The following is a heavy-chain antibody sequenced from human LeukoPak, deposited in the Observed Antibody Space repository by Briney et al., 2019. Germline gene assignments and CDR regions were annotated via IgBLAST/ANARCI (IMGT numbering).Heavy chain of an antibody. J-gene: IGHJ2*01. Sequence: SETLSLTCTVSGGSIRNYYWSWIRQPPGMGLEWIGNIYYSGSTNYNPSLKSRVTISVETSKNQFSLSLSSVTAADTAVYYCARRTDSGSWYFDLWGRGTLVTVSS. CDR1: GGSIRNYY. D-gene: IGHD6-6*01. CDR2: IYYSGST. V-gene: IGHV4-59*01. CDR3: ARRTDSGSWYFDL.